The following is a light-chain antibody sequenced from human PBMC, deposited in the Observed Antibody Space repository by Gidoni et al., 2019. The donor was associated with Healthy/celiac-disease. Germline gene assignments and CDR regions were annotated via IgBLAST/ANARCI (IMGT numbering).Light chain of an antibody. J-gene: IGKJ2*02. CDR1: QSTSSY. V-gene: IGKV1-39*01. Sequence: DIQLTQSPSSLSASVGDRVTITRLASQSTSSYLNWYQQKPGKAPKLLIYAESSLQSGVPSRFSGSGSGTDFTLTISSLQPEDFETYNCQRSYSSRPWTFGQGTKLEI. CDR3: QRSYSSRPWT. CDR2: AES.